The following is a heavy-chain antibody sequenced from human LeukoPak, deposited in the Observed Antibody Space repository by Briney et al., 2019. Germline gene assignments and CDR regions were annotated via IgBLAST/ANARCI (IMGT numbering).Heavy chain of an antibody. J-gene: IGHJ4*02. CDR1: GFTFSSYS. CDR3: ARLQDYYDSSGYDY. CDR2: ISSSSSYI. Sequence: GGSLRLSCAASGFTFSSYSMNWVRQAPGKGLEWVSSISSSSSYIYYADSVKGRFTISRDNAKNSLYLQMNSLRAEDTAVYYCARLQDYYDSSGYDYWGQGTLVTVSS. V-gene: IGHV3-21*01. D-gene: IGHD3-22*01.